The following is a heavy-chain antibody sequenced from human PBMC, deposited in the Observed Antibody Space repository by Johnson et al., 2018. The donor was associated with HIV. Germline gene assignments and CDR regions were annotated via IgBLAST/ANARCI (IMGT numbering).Heavy chain of an antibody. Sequence: VLLVVSGGGLVQPGGSLRLSCAASGFTFNRHAMSWVRQTPGKGLEWVSGLSSSGGSTYYADSAKGRFTISRDNSKNTLYLQMNSLKTEDTAVYYCTTDVRPKYRHYAFDIWGQGTMVTVSS. J-gene: IGHJ3*02. CDR1: GFTFNRHA. CDR3: TTDVRPKYRHYAFDI. CDR2: LSSSGGST. D-gene: IGHD3-10*02. V-gene: IGHV3-23*04.